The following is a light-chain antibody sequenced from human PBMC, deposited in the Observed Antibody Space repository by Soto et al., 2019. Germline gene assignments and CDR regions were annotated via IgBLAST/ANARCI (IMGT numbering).Light chain of an antibody. CDR3: QQYANWPKT. V-gene: IGKV3-15*01. J-gene: IGKJ1*01. CDR2: GAF. Sequence: IVMTQSPDTLSVSPGERATLSCRASQSITDKVVWYQQKSGQAPRLLIYGAFSRAAGVPARFSGSGSGTEFTLTSSSLQSEGSAVYFCQQYANWPKTFGQGTKV. CDR1: QSITDK.